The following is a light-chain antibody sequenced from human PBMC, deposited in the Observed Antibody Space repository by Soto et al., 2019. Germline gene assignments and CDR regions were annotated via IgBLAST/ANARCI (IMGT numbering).Light chain of an antibody. CDR3: AAWDDSLNGVV. CDR2: SNN. CDR1: SSNIGSNT. Sequence: QYVLTQPPSASGTPGQRVTISCSGRSSNIGSNTVNWYQQLPGTAPKLFIYSNNQRPSGVPDRFSGSKSGTSASLAISGLQSEDEADYYCAAWDDSLNGVVFGGGTKLTVL. V-gene: IGLV1-44*01. J-gene: IGLJ2*01.